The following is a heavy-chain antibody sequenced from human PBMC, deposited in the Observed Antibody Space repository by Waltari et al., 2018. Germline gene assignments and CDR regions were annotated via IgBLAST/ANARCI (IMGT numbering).Heavy chain of an antibody. CDR1: GGSFSGYY. V-gene: IGHV4-34*01. CDR2: INHSRST. D-gene: IGHD3-22*01. J-gene: IGHJ4*02. Sequence: QVQLQQWGAGLLKPSETLSLTCAVYGGSFSGYYWSWIRQPPGKGLGWIGEINHSRSTNYSPSLKSRVTISIDTSKNQFSLKLTSVTAADTAVYYCARREDYYDSGGFLPLWGQGTLVTVSS. CDR3: ARREDYYDSGGFLPL.